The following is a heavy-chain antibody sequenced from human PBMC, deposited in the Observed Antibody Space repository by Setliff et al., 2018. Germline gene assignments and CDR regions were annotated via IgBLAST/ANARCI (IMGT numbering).Heavy chain of an antibody. CDR3: RFWSGYLKNDF. CDR2: INHSGTT. V-gene: IGHV4-34*01. J-gene: IGHJ4*02. D-gene: IGHD3-3*01. CDR1: GVSFSDYY. Sequence: PSETLSLTCTVYGVSFSDYYRGWVRQSPGKGLDWIGEINHSGTTNYDPSLVGRVTISVDTSKNQFSLRLSSVTAADTAVYYCRFWSGYLKNDFWGQGTLVTVSS.